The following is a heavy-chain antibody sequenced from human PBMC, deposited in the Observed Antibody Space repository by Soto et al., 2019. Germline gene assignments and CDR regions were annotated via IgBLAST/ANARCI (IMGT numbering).Heavy chain of an antibody. CDR3: ARVKVHGGVISGTFDY. J-gene: IGHJ4*02. CDR2: ISAYNGNT. V-gene: IGHV1-18*01. Sequence: GASVKVSCKASGYTFTSYGISWVRQAPGQGLEWMGWISAYNGNTNYAQKFQGRVTMTTDTSTSTAYMELSSLRSEDTAVYYCARVKVHGGVISGTFDYWGQGTLVTVSS. CDR1: GYTFTSYG. D-gene: IGHD3-16*01.